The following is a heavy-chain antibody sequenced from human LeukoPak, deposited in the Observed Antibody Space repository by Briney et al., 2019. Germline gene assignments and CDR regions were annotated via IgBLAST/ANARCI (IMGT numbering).Heavy chain of an antibody. Sequence: PSETLSLTCTLSGGSISNYYWSWSRQPPGKALEWIAYMYNSVSNYTPSLKSRVTISVDTSKNQFYMKLSSVTAADTAVYYCARHRARDGYNALAYWGQGTRVTVSS. J-gene: IGHJ4*02. V-gene: IGHV4-59*08. CDR1: GGSISNYY. CDR3: ARHRARDGYNALAY. D-gene: IGHD5-24*01. CDR2: MYNSVS.